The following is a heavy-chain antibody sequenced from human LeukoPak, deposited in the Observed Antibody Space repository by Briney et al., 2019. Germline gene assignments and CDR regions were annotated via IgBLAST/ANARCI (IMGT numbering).Heavy chain of an antibody. D-gene: IGHD6-13*01. CDR2: INAGNGNT. Sequence: GASVKVSCKASGYTFISYAMHWVRQAPGQKLEWMGWINAGNGNTKYSQKFQGRVTITRETSASTAYMELSSLRPEDTAVYYWARGASSSWCYYGMDVWGKGATVTVSS. J-gene: IGHJ6*04. CDR1: GYTFISYA. V-gene: IGHV1-3*01. CDR3: ARGASSSWCYYGMDV.